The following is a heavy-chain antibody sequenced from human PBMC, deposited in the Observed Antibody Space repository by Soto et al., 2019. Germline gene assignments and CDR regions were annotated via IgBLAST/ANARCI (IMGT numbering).Heavy chain of an antibody. CDR2: LYNDERT. CDR1: GDSFSSHY. CDR3: AREPLAHSYFDL. V-gene: IGHV4-4*07. J-gene: IGHJ4*02. Sequence: PXATLSLTCTVSGDSFSSHYWSWIRQPAGKGLEWLGRLYNDERTNYNPSLKSRVTMSMDTSKNQFSLKLTSVTAADSAVYFCAREPLAHSYFDLWGQGILVTVSS.